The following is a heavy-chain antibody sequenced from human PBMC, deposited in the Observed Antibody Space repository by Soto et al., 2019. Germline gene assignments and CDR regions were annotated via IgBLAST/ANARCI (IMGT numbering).Heavy chain of an antibody. J-gene: IGHJ3*01. V-gene: IGHV1-46*03. Sequence: QVQLVQSGAEVKKPGASVKVSCKASGYTFTSYYMHWVRQAPGQGLEWMGRSYPSDGSTSYGQKLQGRVTMTGDTSTSTGYMELSSRSSEDTAVYYCGRVVAGNWNDDPSGGAFDLWGQGTKVTFSS. CDR1: GYTFTSYY. CDR2: SYPSDGST. D-gene: IGHD1-1*01. CDR3: GRVVAGNWNDDPSGGAFDL.